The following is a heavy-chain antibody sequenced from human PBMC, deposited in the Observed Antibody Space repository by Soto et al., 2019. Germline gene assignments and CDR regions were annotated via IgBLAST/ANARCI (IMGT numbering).Heavy chain of an antibody. J-gene: IGHJ6*02. Sequence: MSLTWTVAEGYIISVGDYWSWIKQTPGKGLEWIGYIYYSGSTYYNPSLKSRVTISVDTSKNQFSLKLSSVTAADTAVYYCARVRIQLWPWGMDVWVQGTTVPVFS. CDR1: EGYIISVGDY. D-gene: IGHD5-18*01. CDR2: IYYSGST. V-gene: IGHV4-30-4*01. CDR3: ARVRIQLWPWGMDV.